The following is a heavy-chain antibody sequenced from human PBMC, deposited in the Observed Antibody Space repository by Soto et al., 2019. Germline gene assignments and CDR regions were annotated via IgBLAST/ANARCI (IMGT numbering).Heavy chain of an antibody. Sequence: GSLRLSCAASGLTFSSYWMSWVRQAPGKGLEWVANIKQDGSEKYYGDSVMGRFSISRDNSKNTLSLQMNSLRPEDTAVYYCAKDTADMVRGVYDYGMDVWGQGTTVTVSS. V-gene: IGHV3-7*04. D-gene: IGHD3-10*01. CDR1: GLTFSSYW. J-gene: IGHJ6*02. CDR2: IKQDGSEK. CDR3: AKDTADMVRGVYDYGMDV.